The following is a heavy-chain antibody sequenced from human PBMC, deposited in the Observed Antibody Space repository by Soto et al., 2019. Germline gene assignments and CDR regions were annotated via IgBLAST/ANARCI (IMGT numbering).Heavy chain of an antibody. D-gene: IGHD3-16*01. CDR3: AKDLGYSPRPYYYYGMDV. CDR2: ISYDGSNK. J-gene: IGHJ6*02. CDR1: GFTFSSYG. Sequence: LRLSCAASGFTFSSYGMHWVRQAPGKGLEWVAVISYDGSNKYYADSVKGRFTISRDNSKNTLYLQMNSLRAEDTAVYYCAKDLGYSPRPYYYYGMDVWGQGTTVTVSS. V-gene: IGHV3-30*18.